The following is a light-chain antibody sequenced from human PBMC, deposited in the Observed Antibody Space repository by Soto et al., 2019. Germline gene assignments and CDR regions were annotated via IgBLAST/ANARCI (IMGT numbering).Light chain of an antibody. V-gene: IGLV2-8*01. CDR2: DVT. J-gene: IGLJ3*02. CDR1: TSDVGGYTY. CDR3: TSYVGSNNWV. Sequence: QSALTQPPSASGSPGQSVTISCTGTTSDVGGYTYVSWYQQYPGKAPKLMIYDVTKRPSGVPDRFSGSKSGNTASLTVSGLQAEDEADYYCTSYVGSNNWVFGGGTKLTVL.